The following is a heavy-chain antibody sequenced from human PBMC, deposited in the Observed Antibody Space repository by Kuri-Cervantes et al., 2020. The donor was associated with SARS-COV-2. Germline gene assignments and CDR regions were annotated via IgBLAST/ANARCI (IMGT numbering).Heavy chain of an antibody. CDR1: GFTFSSYA. CDR3: ARDRYYDSSGPMIDY. J-gene: IGHJ4*02. V-gene: IGHV3-33*08. D-gene: IGHD3-22*01. CDR2: IWYDGSNK. Sequence: GESLKISCAASGFTFSSYAMHWVRQAPGKGLEWVAVIWYDGSNKYYADSVKGRFTISRDNSKNTLYLQMNSLRAEDTAVYYCARDRYYDSSGPMIDYWGQGTLVTVSS.